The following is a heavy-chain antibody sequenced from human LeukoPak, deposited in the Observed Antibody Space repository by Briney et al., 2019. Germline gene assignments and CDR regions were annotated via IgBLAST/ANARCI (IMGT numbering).Heavy chain of an antibody. CDR3: ARGGYVNNWFDP. CDR1: GGSISSGGYY. Sequence: SETLSLTCTVSGGSISSGGYYWRWIRQHPGKGLEWIGYIYYSGSTYYNPSLKSRVTISVDTSKNQFSLKLSSVTAADTAVYYCARGGYVNNWFDPWGQGTLVTVSS. J-gene: IGHJ5*02. V-gene: IGHV4-31*03. D-gene: IGHD5-12*01. CDR2: IYYSGST.